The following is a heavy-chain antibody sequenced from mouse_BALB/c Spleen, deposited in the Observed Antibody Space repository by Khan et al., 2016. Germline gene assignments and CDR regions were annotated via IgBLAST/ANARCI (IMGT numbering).Heavy chain of an antibody. Sequence: EVELVESGGGLVKPGGSLKLSCAASGFTFSSYTMSWVRQTPEKRLEWVATISSGGNYTYYPDTVKGRFTISRDNAKNTLYLQRSSLKSEDTAMYYCTRDSSGGFAYWGQGTLVTVSA. J-gene: IGHJ3*01. V-gene: IGHV5-6-4*01. D-gene: IGHD3-1*01. CDR3: TRDSSGGFAY. CDR1: GFTFSSYT. CDR2: ISSGGNYT.